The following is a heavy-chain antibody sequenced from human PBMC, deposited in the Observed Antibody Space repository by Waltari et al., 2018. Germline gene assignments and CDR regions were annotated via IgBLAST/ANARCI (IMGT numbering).Heavy chain of an antibody. V-gene: IGHV1-69*05. CDR2: IIPIFGTA. CDR1: RGTFTSYA. Sequence: QVQLVQSGAEVKKPGSSVQVSCTAYRGTFTSYAISLVRQAPGQGLEWRGGIIPIFGTANYAQKFQGRVTITTDESTSTAYMELSSLRSEDTAVYYCARASPDLVWFDPWGQGTLVTVSS. CDR3: ARASPDLVWFDP. J-gene: IGHJ5*02.